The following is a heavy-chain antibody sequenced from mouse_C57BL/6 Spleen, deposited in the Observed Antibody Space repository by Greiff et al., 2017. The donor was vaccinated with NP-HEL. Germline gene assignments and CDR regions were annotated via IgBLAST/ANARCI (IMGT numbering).Heavy chain of an antibody. D-gene: IGHD3-1*01. J-gene: IGHJ4*01. CDR2: IYPGSGNT. CDR1: GYTFTDYY. CDR3: ATGGYYYAMDY. V-gene: IGHV1-76*01. Sequence: VQLQQSGAELVRPGASVKLSCKASGYTFTDYYINWVKQRPGQGLEWIARIYPGSGNTYYNEKFTGKATLTAEKSSSTAYMQRSSLTSEDSAVYCCATGGYYYAMDYWGQGTSVTVSS.